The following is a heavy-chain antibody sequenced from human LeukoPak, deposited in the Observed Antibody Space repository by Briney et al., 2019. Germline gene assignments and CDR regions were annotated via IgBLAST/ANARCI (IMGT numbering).Heavy chain of an antibody. J-gene: IGHJ4*02. Sequence: VASVKVSCKASGYTFTSYYMHWGRQAPGPGLEWMGIINPSGGGTSYAQKFQGRVTMTRDTSTSTVYMELSSLRSEDTAVYYCARAYYYDSSGYYPFDYWGQGTLVTVSS. D-gene: IGHD3-22*01. CDR2: INPSGGGT. V-gene: IGHV1-46*01. CDR3: ARAYYYDSSGYYPFDY. CDR1: GYTFTSYY.